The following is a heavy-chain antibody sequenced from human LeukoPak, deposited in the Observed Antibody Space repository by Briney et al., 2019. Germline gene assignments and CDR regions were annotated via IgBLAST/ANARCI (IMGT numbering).Heavy chain of an antibody. V-gene: IGHV3-33*01. CDR3: ARVDQLPDY. D-gene: IGHD2-2*01. J-gene: IGHJ4*02. CDR1: GFTFRSYG. Sequence: GGSLRLSCAASGFTFRSYGMLWVRQAPGKGLEGVGVIWYDGSNKYYADSVKGRFTISRDNSKNTLYLQMNSLRAEDTAVYYCARVDQLPDYWGQGTLVTVSS. CDR2: IWYDGSNK.